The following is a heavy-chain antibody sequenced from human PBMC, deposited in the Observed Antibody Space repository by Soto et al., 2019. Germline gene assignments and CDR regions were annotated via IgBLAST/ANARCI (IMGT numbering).Heavy chain of an antibody. CDR2: IYSSGST. J-gene: IGHJ5*02. Sequence: QVQLQESGPGLVKPSETLSLSCTVSGGAISGYYWTWIRQPAGKGLEWIGRIYSSGSTKYNPSLQSRVTVSLDTSKNQFSLRLTSVTAADTAVYYCARGQRFSDWFAPWGQGTLVTVSS. CDR1: GGAISGYY. V-gene: IGHV4-4*07. CDR3: ARGQRFSDWFAP. D-gene: IGHD3-3*01.